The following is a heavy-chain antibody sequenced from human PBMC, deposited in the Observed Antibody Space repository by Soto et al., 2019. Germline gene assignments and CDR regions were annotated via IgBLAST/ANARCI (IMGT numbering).Heavy chain of an antibody. CDR1: GFTFSSYG. V-gene: IGHV3-30*03. CDR3: SSSSYSSGWYPRDGPFGFDY. D-gene: IGHD6-19*01. CDR2: ISYDGSNK. J-gene: IGHJ4*02. Sequence: GGSLRLSCAASGFTFSSYGMHWVRQAPGKGLEWVAVISYDGSNKYYADSVKGRFTISRDNSKNTLYLQMNSLRAEDTAVYYCSSSSYSSGWYPRDGPFGFDYWGQGTLVTVSS.